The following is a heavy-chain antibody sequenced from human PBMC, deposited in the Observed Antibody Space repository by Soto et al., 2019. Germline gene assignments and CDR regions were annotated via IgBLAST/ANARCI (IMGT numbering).Heavy chain of an antibody. D-gene: IGHD1-7*01. CDR3: AKDPELWKLYYYYGMDV. Sequence: GGSLRLSCAASGFTFGSYGMHWVRQAPGKGLEWVAVISYDGSNKYYADSVKGRFTISRDNSKNTLYLQMNSLRAEDTAVYYCAKDPELWKLYYYYGMDVWGQGTTVTVSS. CDR1: GFTFGSYG. CDR2: ISYDGSNK. V-gene: IGHV3-30*18. J-gene: IGHJ6*02.